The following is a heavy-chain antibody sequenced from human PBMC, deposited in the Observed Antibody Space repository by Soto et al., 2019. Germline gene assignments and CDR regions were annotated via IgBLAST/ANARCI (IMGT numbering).Heavy chain of an antibody. Sequence: SETLSLTCTVSGGSVSSDTYYWSWIRQPPGRGLEWIGYVFFTGSTHYNPSLKSRATLSVDTSKNQFSLRLTSVTAADTAVYYCARRYSSGFDYWGQGTLVTVSS. CDR3: ARRYSSGFDY. CDR1: GGSVSSDTYY. D-gene: IGHD6-19*01. V-gene: IGHV4-61*01. J-gene: IGHJ4*02. CDR2: VFFTGST.